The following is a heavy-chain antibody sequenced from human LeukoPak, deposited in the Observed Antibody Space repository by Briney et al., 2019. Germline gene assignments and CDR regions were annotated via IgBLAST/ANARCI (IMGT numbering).Heavy chain of an antibody. CDR3: ANHIITDSSGWDDAFDI. D-gene: IGHD6-19*01. CDR1: GFTFSSYA. CDR2: IRGGGGST. J-gene: IGHJ3*02. V-gene: IGHV3-23*01. Sequence: GGSLRLSCAASGFTFSSYALSWVRQAPGKGMEWVSAIRGGGGSTYYADSVRGRFTISRDNSKNTLYLQMNSLRAEDTAVYYCANHIITDSSGWDDAFDIWGQGTMVTVSS.